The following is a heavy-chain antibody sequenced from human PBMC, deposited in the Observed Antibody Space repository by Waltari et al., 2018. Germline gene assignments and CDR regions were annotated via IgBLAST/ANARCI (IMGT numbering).Heavy chain of an antibody. CDR2: ISYDGSNK. CDR1: AFPFSSYG. J-gene: IGHJ4*02. V-gene: IGHV3-30*18. CDR3: AKDGSIAPGFDY. Sequence: QVQLVESGGGVVQPGRSLRLSCAASAFPFSSYGMHWVRQAPGKGLEWVAVISYDGSNKYYADSVKGRFTISRDNSKNTLYLQMNSLRAEDTAVYYCAKDGSIAPGFDYWGQGTLVTVSS. D-gene: IGHD2-15*01.